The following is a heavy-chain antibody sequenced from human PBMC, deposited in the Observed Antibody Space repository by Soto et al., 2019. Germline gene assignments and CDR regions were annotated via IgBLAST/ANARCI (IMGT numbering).Heavy chain of an antibody. V-gene: IGHV4-30-2*01. Sequence: SETLSLTCAVSGGSISSGGYSWSWIRQPPGKGLEWIGYIYHSGSTYYNPSLKSRVTISVDRSKNQFSLKLSSVTAADTAVYYCARVSFGHDYGVTYYFDYWGQGTLVTVSS. CDR1: GGSISSGGYS. CDR3: ARVSFGHDYGVTYYFDY. CDR2: IYHSGST. J-gene: IGHJ4*02. D-gene: IGHD4-17*01.